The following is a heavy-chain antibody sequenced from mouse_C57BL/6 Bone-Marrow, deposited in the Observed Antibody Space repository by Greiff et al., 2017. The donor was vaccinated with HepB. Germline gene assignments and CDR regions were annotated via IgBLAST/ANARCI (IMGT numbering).Heavy chain of an antibody. V-gene: IGHV1-19*01. J-gene: IGHJ2*01. Sequence: VQLQQSGPVLLKPGASVKMSCKASGYTFTDYYMNWVKQSHGKSLEWIGVINPYNGGTSYNQKFKGKATLTVDKSSSTAYMELNSLTSEDSAVYYCATTVVEDYFDYWGQGTTLTVSS. D-gene: IGHD1-1*01. CDR3: ATTVVEDYFDY. CDR2: INPYNGGT. CDR1: GYTFTDYY.